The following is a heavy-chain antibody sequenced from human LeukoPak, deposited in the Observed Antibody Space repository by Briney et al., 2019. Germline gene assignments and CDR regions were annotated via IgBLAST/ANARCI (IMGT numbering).Heavy chain of an antibody. CDR1: GYSFTSYW. V-gene: IGHV5-51*01. D-gene: IGHD2-15*01. CDR3: ARHGRGYCSGGSCYSAYWYFDL. J-gene: IGHJ2*01. CDR2: IYRGDSDT. Sequence: GESLKISCKGSGYSFTSYWIGWVRQMPGKGLEWMGIIYRGDSDTRYSPSFQGQVTISADKSISTAYLQWSSLKASDTAMYYCARHGRGYCSGGSCYSAYWYFDLWGRGTLVTVSS.